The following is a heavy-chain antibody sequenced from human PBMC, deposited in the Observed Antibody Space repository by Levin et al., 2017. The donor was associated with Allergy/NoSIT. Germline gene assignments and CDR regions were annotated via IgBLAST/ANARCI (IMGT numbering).Heavy chain of an antibody. V-gene: IGHV5-51*01. D-gene: IGHD3-22*01. CDR2: IYPGDSDT. Sequence: PGESLKISCKGSGYSFTSYWIGWVRQMPGKGLEWMGIIYPGDSDTRYSPSFQGQVTISADKSISTAYLQWSSLKASDTAMYYCARHTYYYDSSGYYEVRLDYWGQGTLVTVSS. CDR1: GYSFTSYW. CDR3: ARHTYYYDSSGYYEVRLDY. J-gene: IGHJ4*02.